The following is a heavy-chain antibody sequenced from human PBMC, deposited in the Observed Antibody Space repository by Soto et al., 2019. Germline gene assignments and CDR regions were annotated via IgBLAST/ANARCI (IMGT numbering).Heavy chain of an antibody. CDR3: VKDRSDTWSFDN. CDR1: GFIYSSCA. D-gene: IGHD2-8*02. CDR2: VSHDGTLY. V-gene: IGHV3-30*18. J-gene: IGHJ4*02. Sequence: QVQLVESGGGVVQPGRSLRLSCSASGFIYSSCAMHWVRQVPGKGLEWLAVVSHDGTLYPYADSVRGRFTISRDNSRKMLYLQMNSLIPDDTAVYYCVKDRSDTWSFDNWGQGTLVTVSS.